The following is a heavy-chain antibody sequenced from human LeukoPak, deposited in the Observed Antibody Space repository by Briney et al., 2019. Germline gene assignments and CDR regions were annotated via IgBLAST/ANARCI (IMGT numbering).Heavy chain of an antibody. V-gene: IGHV3-64D*06. D-gene: IGHD3-22*01. CDR3: ARDAPRHYYDNSDGDY. CDR2: ISSNGGST. Sequence: PGGSLRLSCSASGFTFSSYAMHWVRQAPGKGLEYVSAISSNGGSTYYADSVKGRFTISRDNSKNTLYLQMSSLRAEDTAVYYCARDAPRHYYDNSDGDYWGQGTLVAVSS. CDR1: GFTFSSYA. J-gene: IGHJ4*02.